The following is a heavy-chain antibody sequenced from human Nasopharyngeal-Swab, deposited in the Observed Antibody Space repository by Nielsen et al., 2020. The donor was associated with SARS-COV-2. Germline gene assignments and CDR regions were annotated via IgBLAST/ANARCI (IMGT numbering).Heavy chain of an antibody. CDR1: GFTFSNYA. Sequence: GESLKISCTASGFTFSNYAMTWVRQAPGKGLEWVSSIRVSGDTTYYADSVKGRFTISRDSSKNTLYLQMNSLRAEDTAVYYCANVYCSSTSCYKGSGQFDPWGQGTLVTVSS. CDR2: IRVSGDTT. CDR3: ANVYCSSTSCYKGSGQFDP. J-gene: IGHJ5*02. D-gene: IGHD2-2*02. V-gene: IGHV3-23*01.